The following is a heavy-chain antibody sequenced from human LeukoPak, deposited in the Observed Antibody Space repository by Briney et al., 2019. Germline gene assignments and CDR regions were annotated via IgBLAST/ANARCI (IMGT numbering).Heavy chain of an antibody. CDR3: AKDLGRYYYDSSGSDY. CDR1: GFTFSSYW. CDR2: IASDGSST. J-gene: IGHJ4*02. Sequence: PGGSLRLSCAASGFTFSSYWMNWVRQAPGKGLVWVSRIASDGSSTTYADSVKGRFSISRDNAKNTLYLQMNSLRAEDTAVYYCAKDLGRYYYDSSGSDYWGQGTLVTVSS. D-gene: IGHD3-22*01. V-gene: IGHV3-74*01.